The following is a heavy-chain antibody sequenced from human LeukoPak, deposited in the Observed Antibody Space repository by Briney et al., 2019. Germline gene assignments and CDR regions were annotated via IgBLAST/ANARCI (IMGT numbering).Heavy chain of an antibody. CDR3: ARGGYYGSGNDFRFDP. J-gene: IGHJ5*02. V-gene: IGHV4-59*01. CDR2: IYYSGST. CDR1: GDSISSYY. Sequence: SETLSLTCTVSGDSISSYYWSWIRQPPGKGLEWIGYIYYSGSTKYNPSLKSRVTISVDTSKNQFSLKLSSVTAADTAVYYCARGGYYGSGNDFRFDPWGQGTLVTVSS. D-gene: IGHD3-10*01.